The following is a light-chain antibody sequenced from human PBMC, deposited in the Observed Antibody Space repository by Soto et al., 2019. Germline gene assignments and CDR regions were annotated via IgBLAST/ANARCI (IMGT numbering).Light chain of an antibody. CDR3: GADHGSGSNFVYV. CDR2: VGTGGIVG. J-gene: IGLJ1*01. V-gene: IGLV9-49*01. Sequence: QAVVTQPPSASASLGASVTLTCTLSSGYSNYKVDWYQQRPGKGPRFVMRVGTGGIVGSKGDGIPDRFSVLGSGLNRYLTMKNIQEEDESDDHCGADHGSGSNFVYVFGTGTKVTVL. CDR1: SGYSNYK.